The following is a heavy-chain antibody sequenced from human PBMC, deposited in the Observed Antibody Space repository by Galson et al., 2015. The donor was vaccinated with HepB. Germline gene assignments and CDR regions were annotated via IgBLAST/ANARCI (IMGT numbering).Heavy chain of an antibody. CDR1: GSTFSSYA. Sequence: SLRLSCAASGSTFSSYAMSWVRQAPGTGLEWVSAISGGGGTTYYADSVKGRFTISRDNSKSTLYLQMNSLRADDTAVYYCAKAIPYGSGRRYFDYWGQGTLVTVSS. CDR2: ISGGGGTT. CDR3: AKAIPYGSGRRYFDY. V-gene: IGHV3-23*01. D-gene: IGHD3-10*01. J-gene: IGHJ4*02.